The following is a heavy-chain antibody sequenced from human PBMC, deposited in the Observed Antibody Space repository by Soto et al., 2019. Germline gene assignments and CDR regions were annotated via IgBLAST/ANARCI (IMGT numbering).Heavy chain of an antibody. J-gene: IGHJ4*02. D-gene: IGHD1-26*01. CDR3: ARGVGALLFSDF. CDR1: GFTFNSYS. Sequence: EVKLVKSGGGLVQMGGSLRLSCAASGFTFNSYSMKWVRQAPGRGLEWVSYSSSGSNTIYYADSVKGRFTISRDSAQNSLYLQMNSLTAADTAVYYCARGVGALLFSDFWGQGTLVTVSS. V-gene: IGHV3-48*01. CDR2: SSSGSNTI.